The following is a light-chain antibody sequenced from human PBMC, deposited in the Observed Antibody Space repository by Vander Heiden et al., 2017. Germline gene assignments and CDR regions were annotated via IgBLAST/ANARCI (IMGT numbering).Light chain of an antibody. CDR3: QAWDSSTVV. V-gene: IGLV3-1*01. CDR1: KLGDKY. CDR2: QDN. Sequence: SYELTQPPSVSVSPGQTASITCSGDKLGDKYACWYQQKPGQSPGLVIYQDNKRPSGIPERFSGSNSGNTATLTISGTQAMDEADDYCQAWDSSTVVFGGGTKLTVL. J-gene: IGLJ2*01.